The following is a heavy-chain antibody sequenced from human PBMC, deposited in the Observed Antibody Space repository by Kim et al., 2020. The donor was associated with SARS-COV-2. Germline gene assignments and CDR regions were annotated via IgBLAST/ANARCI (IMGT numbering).Heavy chain of an antibody. Sequence: KFQGRVTITADKSTSTAYMELSSLRSEDTAVYYCARLGSIVGPTGSLLDYWGQGTLVTVSS. CDR3: ARLGSIVGPTGSLLDY. J-gene: IGHJ4*02. V-gene: IGHV1-69*02. D-gene: IGHD1-26*01.